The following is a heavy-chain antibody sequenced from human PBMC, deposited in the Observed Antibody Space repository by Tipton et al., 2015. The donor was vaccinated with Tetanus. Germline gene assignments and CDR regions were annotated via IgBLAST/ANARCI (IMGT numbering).Heavy chain of an antibody. J-gene: IGHJ4*02. CDR1: GFTLSTYG. Sequence: SLRLSCAASGFTLSTYGMHWVRQAPGKGLEWVTVIWYDGSNKYYADSVKGRFTISRDNSKNTVYLQMNSLRAEDTAVYYCARDRDDYGDYAPGFDYWGQGTLVTVSS. D-gene: IGHD4-17*01. CDR2: IWYDGSNK. V-gene: IGHV3-33*01. CDR3: ARDRDDYGDYAPGFDY.